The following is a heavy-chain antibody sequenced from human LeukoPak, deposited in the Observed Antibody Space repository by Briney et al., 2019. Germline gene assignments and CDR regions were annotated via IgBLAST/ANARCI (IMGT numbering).Heavy chain of an antibody. CDR3: ARAWLY. V-gene: IGHV4-34*01. CDR1: GGSFSSYS. D-gene: IGHD5-24*01. CDR2: INHSGST. J-gene: IGHJ4*02. Sequence: PSETLSLTCVVYGGSFSSYSLSWIRQPPGKGLEWIGEINHSGSTYYNPSLKSRVTISVDSSTNQFSLKLSSVTAADTAVYYCARAWLYWGQGTLVTVSS.